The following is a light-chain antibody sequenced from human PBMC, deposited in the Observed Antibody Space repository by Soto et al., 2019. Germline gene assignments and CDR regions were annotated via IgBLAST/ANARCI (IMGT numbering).Light chain of an antibody. CDR3: QQYNSYSFT. CDR2: KAS. Sequence: DIQMTQSPSTLSASVGDRVTITCRASQSISSWLAWYQRKPGKAPKLLIYKASSLESGVPSRFSGSGSGTEFTLTISSLQPDDFATYYCQQYNSYSFTFVPGTKVDIK. CDR1: QSISSW. V-gene: IGKV1-5*03. J-gene: IGKJ3*01.